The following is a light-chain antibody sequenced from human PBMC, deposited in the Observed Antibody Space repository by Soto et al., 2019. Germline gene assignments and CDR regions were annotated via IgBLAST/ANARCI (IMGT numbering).Light chain of an antibody. CDR3: QQRFAWPNS. CDR1: QSVSIY. J-gene: IGKJ4*01. CDR2: DIS. V-gene: IGKV3-11*01. Sequence: EIVLTQSPATLSLSPGERATLSCRASQSVSIYLAWYQQRPGQTPRLLIYDISTRAAVIPARFSGSVFRTDYTLTISNLEPEDSAVYYCQQRFAWPNSFGGGTKVQI.